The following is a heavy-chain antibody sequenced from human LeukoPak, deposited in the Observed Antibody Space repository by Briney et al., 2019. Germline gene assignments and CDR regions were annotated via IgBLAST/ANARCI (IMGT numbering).Heavy chain of an antibody. CDR1: GFTFSSSA. J-gene: IGHJ5*01. V-gene: IGHV3-23*01. CDR3: AKDRHAPGRYCSSTSCFPFDS. Sequence: GGSLRLSCAASGFTFSSSAMSWVRQAPGKGLEWVSSISGSGGSTYYADSVKGRFTISRDNSKNTLYLQMNSLRAEDTAVYYCAKDRHAPGRYCSSTSCFPFDSWGQGTLVTVSS. CDR2: ISGSGGST. D-gene: IGHD2-2*01.